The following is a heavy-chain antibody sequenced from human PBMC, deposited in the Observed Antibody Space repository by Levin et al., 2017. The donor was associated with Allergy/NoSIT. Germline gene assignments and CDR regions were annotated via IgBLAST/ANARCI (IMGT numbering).Heavy chain of an antibody. D-gene: IGHD4-23*01. CDR3: AKAVDYGGSRFDL. V-gene: IGHV4-61*01. Sequence: SETLSLTCTVSGGSVSRGSYYWSWIRQPPGKRLEWIGYIYYTGSTNYNPSLESRVSISADTSKNQFSLRLASVTAADTAVYYCAKAVDYGGSRFDLWGQGTLATVSS. CDR1: GGSVSRGSYY. CDR2: IYYTGST. J-gene: IGHJ4*02.